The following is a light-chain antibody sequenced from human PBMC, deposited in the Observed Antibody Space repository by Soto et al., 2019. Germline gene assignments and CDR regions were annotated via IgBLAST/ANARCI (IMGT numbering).Light chain of an antibody. CDR2: AAS. CDR1: QGISDD. J-gene: IGKJ4*01. Sequence: AIQMTQSPSSLSASVGDSVTITCRARQGISDDLRWYQQKPGKAPKLLIYAASSLERLVPSRFSGCGSGTDFTLTISSLPPEDFATSYCQHGYRYPFTFGGGTTVEIK. CDR3: QHGYRYPFT. V-gene: IGKV1-6*01.